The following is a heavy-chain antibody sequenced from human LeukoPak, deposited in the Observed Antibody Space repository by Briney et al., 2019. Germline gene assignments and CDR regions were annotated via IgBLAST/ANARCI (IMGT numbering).Heavy chain of an antibody. CDR1: GGTSNSPA. V-gene: IGHV1-69*04. J-gene: IGHJ4*02. CDR2: IIPNLGTT. Sequence: SVKVSCKASGGTSNSPAISWVRQAPGQGLEWMGRIIPNLGTTNRAQNFQDRVTLTADKSTNTAYMELTSLTSDDTAVYYCATTNDGGGYQWGDFFDFWGQGTLVTVSS. D-gene: IGHD3-22*01. CDR3: ATTNDGGGYQWGDFFDF.